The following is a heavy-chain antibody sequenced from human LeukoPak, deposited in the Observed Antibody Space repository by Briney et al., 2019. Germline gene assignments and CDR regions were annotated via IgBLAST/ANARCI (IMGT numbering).Heavy chain of an antibody. CDR3: ARVDYSNPSY. Sequence: MASETLSLTCTVSRGSISGYYWSWIRQPPRKGLEWIGYIYYSGSTNYNPSLKSRVTISIDTSKKQFSLKLSSVTAADTAVYYCARVDYSNPSYWGQGTLVTVSS. J-gene: IGHJ4*02. CDR2: IYYSGST. CDR1: RGSISGYY. D-gene: IGHD4-11*01. V-gene: IGHV4-59*01.